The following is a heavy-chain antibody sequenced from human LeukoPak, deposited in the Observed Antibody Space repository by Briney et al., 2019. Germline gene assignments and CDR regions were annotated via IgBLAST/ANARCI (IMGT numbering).Heavy chain of an antibody. J-gene: IGHJ4*02. D-gene: IGHD5-18*01. CDR1: GFTFSSYA. CDR2: ISGSGGST. V-gene: IGHV3-23*01. CDR3: ASTGQGYTYGFGY. Sequence: GGSLRLSCAASGFTFSSYAMSWVRQAPGKGLEWVSAISGSGGSTYYADSVKGRFTISRDNSKNTLYLQMDNLRVEDTAVFYCASTGQGYTYGFGYWGQGTLVTVSP.